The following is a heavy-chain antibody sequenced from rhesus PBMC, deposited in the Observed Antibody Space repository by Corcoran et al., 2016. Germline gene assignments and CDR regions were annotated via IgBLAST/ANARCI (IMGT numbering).Heavy chain of an antibody. D-gene: IGHD4-23*01. Sequence: QVQLQESGPGLLKPSDTLSLTCAVSGGSISGGYDWGWIRQPPGKGLGWIGSINSNRGNTFYNPSRKSRVTISTDTSKNQFSLKLSSVTAADTAVYYCAREVTTDYFDYWGQGVLVTVSS. CDR2: INSNRGNT. CDR3: AREVTTDYFDY. CDR1: GGSISGGYD. V-gene: IGHV4S7*01. J-gene: IGHJ4*01.